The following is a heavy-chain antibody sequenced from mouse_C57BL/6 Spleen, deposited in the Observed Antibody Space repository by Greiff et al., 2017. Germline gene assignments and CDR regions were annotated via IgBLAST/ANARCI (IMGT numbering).Heavy chain of an antibody. Sequence: VQLQQSGPELVKPGASVKISCKASGYTFTDYYMNWVKQSHGKSLEWIGDINPNNGGTRYNQKFKGKDTLTVDKSSSTADMELRSLTSEDSAVYYCARNPYYYGSSYWYFDVWGTGTTVTVSS. D-gene: IGHD1-1*01. CDR2: INPNNGGT. CDR1: GYTFTDYY. V-gene: IGHV1-26*01. J-gene: IGHJ1*03. CDR3: ARNPYYYGSSYWYFDV.